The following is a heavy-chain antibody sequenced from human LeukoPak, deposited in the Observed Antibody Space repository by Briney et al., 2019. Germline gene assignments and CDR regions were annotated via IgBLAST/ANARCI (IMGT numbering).Heavy chain of an antibody. CDR1: GFTFSSYG. CDR2: IWYDGSNK. V-gene: IGHV3-33*06. D-gene: IGHD1-14*01. Sequence: GGSLRLSCAASGFTFSSYGMHWVRQAPGKGLEWVALIWYDGSNKYYADSVKGRFTISRDNSKNTLYLQMNSLRAGDTAVYYCAKGTGHYYYYMDVWGKGTTVTVSS. J-gene: IGHJ6*03. CDR3: AKGTGHYYYYMDV.